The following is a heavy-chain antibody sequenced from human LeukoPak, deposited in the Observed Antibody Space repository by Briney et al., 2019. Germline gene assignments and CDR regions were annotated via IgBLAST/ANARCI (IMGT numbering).Heavy chain of an antibody. CDR2: ISGSGGTT. Sequence: GSLRLSCAASGFTFSSYAMSWVRQAPGKGLEWVSSISGSGGTTYYAGSVKGRFTISRDNSKNTLFLQMNSPRADDTAIYYCAKRDFWGQGTLVTVSS. V-gene: IGHV3-23*01. J-gene: IGHJ4*02. CDR1: GFTFSSYA. CDR3: AKRDF.